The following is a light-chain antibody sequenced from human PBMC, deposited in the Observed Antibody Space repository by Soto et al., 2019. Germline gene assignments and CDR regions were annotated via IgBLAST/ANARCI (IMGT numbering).Light chain of an antibody. J-gene: IGKJ2*01. CDR3: QQYNNWPRT. CDR1: QSVSSN. CDR2: GAS. V-gene: IGKV3-15*01. Sequence: EIVMTQSPATLSVSPGERATVSCRASQSVSSNLAWYQQKPGQAPRLLIYGASTRATGIPARFSGSGSGTEFTLTIGSLQSEDFAVCYCQQYNNWPRTFGQGTKLEIK.